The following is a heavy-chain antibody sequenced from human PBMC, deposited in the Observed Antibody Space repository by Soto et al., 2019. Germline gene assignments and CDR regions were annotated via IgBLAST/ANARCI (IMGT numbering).Heavy chain of an antibody. Sequence: AAPVKVSCKASGGTFSSYAISWVRQAPGQGLEWMGGIISIFGTANYAQKFQGRVTITADESTSTAYMELSSLRSEDTAVYYCASNQLPNQYGDAFDSWGQGTMVTVSS. CDR2: IISIFGTA. V-gene: IGHV1-69*13. CDR3: ASNQLPNQYGDAFDS. CDR1: GGTFSSYA. J-gene: IGHJ3*02. D-gene: IGHD2-2*01.